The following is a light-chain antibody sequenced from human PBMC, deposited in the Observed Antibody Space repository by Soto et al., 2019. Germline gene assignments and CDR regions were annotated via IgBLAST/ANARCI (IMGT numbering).Light chain of an antibody. V-gene: IGKV4-1*01. Sequence: DIVMTQSPDSLAVSLGERATINCKSSQSVLYNSNNKNYLVWYQQKPGQSPKLLIYWASTRESGVPDRFSGSGSGTDFTLTISSLQAEDVAVYYCQQYYSTPLTFGGGTKVEIK. CDR2: WAS. CDR3: QQYYSTPLT. CDR1: QSVLYNSNNKNY. J-gene: IGKJ4*01.